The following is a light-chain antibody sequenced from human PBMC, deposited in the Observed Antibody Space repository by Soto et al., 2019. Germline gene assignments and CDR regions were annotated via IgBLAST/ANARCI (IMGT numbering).Light chain of an antibody. CDR2: WAS. J-gene: IGKJ1*01. CDR1: QSVLYRSNNKNY. Sequence: DIVLTQVPDSLAVSLGERATINCKSSQSVLYRSNNKNYLAWYQQKPGQPPKLLIYWASTRESGGPDRFSGSGCGTDFTLTISSLQAEDVAICYCQQYYNIPWTFGQGSKVEIK. V-gene: IGKV4-1*01. CDR3: QQYYNIPWT.